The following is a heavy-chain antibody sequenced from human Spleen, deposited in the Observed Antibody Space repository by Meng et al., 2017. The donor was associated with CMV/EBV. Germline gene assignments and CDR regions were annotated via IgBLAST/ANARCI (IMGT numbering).Heavy chain of an antibody. CDR3: ARDDEEGSRTGGGMGV. D-gene: IGHD3-10*01. CDR2: ISSSGSTI. Sequence: GESLKISCAASGFTFSDYYMSWIRQAPGKGLEWVSYISSSGSTIYYADSVKGRFTISRDNAKNSLYLQMNSLRAEDTAVYYCARDDEEGSRTGGGMGVWGHGTTVTVSS. J-gene: IGHJ6*02. CDR1: GFTFSDYY. V-gene: IGHV3-11*01.